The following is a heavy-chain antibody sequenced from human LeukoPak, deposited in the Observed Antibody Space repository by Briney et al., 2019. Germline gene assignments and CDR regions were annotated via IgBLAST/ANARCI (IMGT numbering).Heavy chain of an antibody. CDR2: VKSKTDGGTT. V-gene: IGHV3-15*01. D-gene: IGHD3-10*01. Sequence: GGSLRLSCAASGFTFSNAWMSWVRQAPGKGLEWVGRVKSKTDGGTTDYAAPVKGRFTISRDDSKNTLYLQMNSLKTEDTAVYYCAFYYYGTRRFDPWGQGTLVTVSS. CDR3: AFYYYGTRRFDP. CDR1: GFTFSNAW. J-gene: IGHJ5*02.